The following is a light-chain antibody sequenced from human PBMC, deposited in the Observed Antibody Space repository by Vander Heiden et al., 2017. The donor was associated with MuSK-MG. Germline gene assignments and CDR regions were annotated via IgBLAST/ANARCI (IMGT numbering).Light chain of an antibody. CDR1: QDVSTW. CDR2: SGS. V-gene: IGKV1-12*01. CDR3: QQAHTFPPT. Sequence: DIRLTQTPSSVSASVGDRVTITCRASQDVSTWLAWYQQKPGEAPKILIYSGSSLQSGVPSRFSGSGSGTDFTLTISSLQPEELGTYYCQQAHTFPPTFGQGTKVEIK. J-gene: IGKJ1*01.